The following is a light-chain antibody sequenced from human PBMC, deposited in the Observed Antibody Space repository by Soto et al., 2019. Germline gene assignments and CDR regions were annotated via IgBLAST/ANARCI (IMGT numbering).Light chain of an antibody. CDR1: SSDVGGYNF. CDR2: DVS. V-gene: IGLV2-11*01. J-gene: IGLJ1*01. CDR3: CSYAGSYTYA. Sequence: QSALTQPRSVSGSPGQSVTISCTGTSSDVGGYNFVSWYQQHPGKAPKLMIYDVSKRPSGVPDRFSGSKSGNTASLTISGLQAEDEADYYCCSYAGSYTYAFGPGTNLTV.